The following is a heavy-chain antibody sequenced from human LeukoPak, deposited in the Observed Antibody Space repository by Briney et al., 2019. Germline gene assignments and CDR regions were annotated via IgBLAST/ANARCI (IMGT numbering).Heavy chain of an antibody. CDR1: GFTVSSNY. CDR2: IYSGGST. V-gene: IGHV3-53*04. D-gene: IGHD2-21*01. CDR3: ASGEVLQRIPHYYYYYGMDV. Sequence: PGGSLRLSCAASGFTVSSNYMSWVRQAPGKGLEWVSVIYSGGSTYYADSVKGRFTISRHNSKNTLYLQMNSLRAEDTAVYYCASGEVLQRIPHYYYYYGMDVWGQGTTVTVSS. J-gene: IGHJ6*02.